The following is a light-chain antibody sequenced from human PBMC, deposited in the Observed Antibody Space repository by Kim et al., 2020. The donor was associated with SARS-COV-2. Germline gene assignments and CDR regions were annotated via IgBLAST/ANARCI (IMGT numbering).Light chain of an antibody. CDR2: AAS. Sequence: DIQMTQSPSSLSASVGDRVTITCRASQGISSWLAWYQQKPEKAPKCLIYAASSLQSGVPSRVSGSGSGTDFTLTISSLQPEDFATYYWQQYDSYPRTFGQGTRVDIK. CDR1: QGISSW. CDR3: QQYDSYPRT. V-gene: IGKV1D-16*01. J-gene: IGKJ1*01.